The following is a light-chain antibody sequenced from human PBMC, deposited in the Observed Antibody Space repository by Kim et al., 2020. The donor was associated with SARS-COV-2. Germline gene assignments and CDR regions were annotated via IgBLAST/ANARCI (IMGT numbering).Light chain of an antibody. V-gene: IGKV1-39*01. J-gene: IGKJ2*01. CDR3: QQSYNAPYT. Sequence: DIQMTQSPSSLSAFVGDRVTITCRASQAISTYLNWYQQRPGKAPKVLIYAASSLQSGVPPRFSGSGSETDFTLTISSLQPEDFATYYCQQSYNAPYTFGQGTKLEI. CDR2: AAS. CDR1: QAISTY.